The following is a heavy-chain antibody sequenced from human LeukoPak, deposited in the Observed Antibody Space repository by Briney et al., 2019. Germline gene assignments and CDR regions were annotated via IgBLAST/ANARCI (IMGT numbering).Heavy chain of an antibody. J-gene: IGHJ1*01. Sequence: GGSLRLSCAASGFTFSSYAISWVRQAPGKGLERVSAISGSGGSTYYADSVKGRFTISRDHSKNTLYLQMNSLRDEGTAVSYCATDMDTSSPYYYASESPEYFQHWGQGTLVTVSS. CDR3: ATDMDTSSPYYYASESPEYFQH. CDR1: GFTFSSYA. V-gene: IGHV3-23*01. CDR2: ISGSGGST. D-gene: IGHD3-22*01.